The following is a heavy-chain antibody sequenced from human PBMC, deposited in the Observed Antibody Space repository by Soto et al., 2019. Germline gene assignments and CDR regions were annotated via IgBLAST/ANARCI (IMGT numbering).Heavy chain of an antibody. J-gene: IGHJ4*02. CDR2: ISRYGDFT. CDR1: GFTFNIYA. CDR3: AKDRYLDHDSRGYLFDN. V-gene: IGHV3-23*01. D-gene: IGHD3-22*01. Sequence: EVQLLESGGDLIQPGGSLRLSCAASGFTFNIYAMAWVRQAPGKGLEWVSAISRYGDFTYYADSVEGRFTISRDNSKNTLYLQMNSLRAEDTALYYCAKDRYLDHDSRGYLFDNWGQGTPVTVSS.